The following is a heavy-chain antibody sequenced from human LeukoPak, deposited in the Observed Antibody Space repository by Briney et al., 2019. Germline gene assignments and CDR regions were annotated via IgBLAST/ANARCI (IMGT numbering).Heavy chain of an antibody. CDR3: ARGDYFKEVFDY. D-gene: IGHD4-17*01. V-gene: IGHV4-59*08. CDR2: IYYSGST. Sequence: SETLSLTCTVSGGSISSYYWSWIRQPPGKGLEWIGYIYYSGSTNYNPSLKSRVTISVDTSKNQFSLKLSSVTAADTAVYYCARGDYFKEVFDYWGQGTLVTVSS. J-gene: IGHJ4*02. CDR1: GGSISSYY.